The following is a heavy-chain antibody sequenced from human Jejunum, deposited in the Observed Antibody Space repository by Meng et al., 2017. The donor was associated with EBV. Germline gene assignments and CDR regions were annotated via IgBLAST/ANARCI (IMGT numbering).Heavy chain of an antibody. CDR1: GYTFTTHH. CDR3: ARGDGYNLY. V-gene: IGHV1-8*01. CDR2: MSPGNGDT. J-gene: IGHJ4*02. D-gene: IGHD5-24*01. Sequence: QVQLVQSGAEVKKPGVSVKVSCKASGYTFTTHHINWVRQATGQGLEYMGCMSPGNGDTGYAQNFQGRLTMTRDTSISTAYMELSSLTSDDTAVYYCARGDGYNLYWGQGTLVTVSS.